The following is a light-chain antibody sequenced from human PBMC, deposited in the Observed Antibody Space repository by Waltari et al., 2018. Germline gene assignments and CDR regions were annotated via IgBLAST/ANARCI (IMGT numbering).Light chain of an antibody. CDR1: QSLTSY. J-gene: IGKJ2*01. V-gene: IGKV3-11*01. CDR2: DTS. CDR3: QQRST. Sequence: EIVLTQSPATLSLSPGEGATLSCRASQSLTSYLAWYQQQPGQAPRLRIYDTSNRATGIPARCSGSGSGTDFTLIISSLEPEDFGVYYCQQRSTFGQGTKLEIK.